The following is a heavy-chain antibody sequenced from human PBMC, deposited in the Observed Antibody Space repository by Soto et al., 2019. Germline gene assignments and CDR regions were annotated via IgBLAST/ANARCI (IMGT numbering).Heavy chain of an antibody. CDR1: GFTFSDYA. CDR3: ARELVLRYFDWSPSYNWLDP. J-gene: IGHJ5*02. Sequence: GGSLRLSCAASGFTFSDYAIHWVRQAPGKGLEWVSVISYDGTYKYYADSVKGRFTISRDNSKNTLYLQMNSLRAEDTAVYYCARELVLRYFDWSPSYNWLDPWGQGTLVTVSS. V-gene: IGHV3-30-3*01. D-gene: IGHD3-9*01. CDR2: ISYDGTYK.